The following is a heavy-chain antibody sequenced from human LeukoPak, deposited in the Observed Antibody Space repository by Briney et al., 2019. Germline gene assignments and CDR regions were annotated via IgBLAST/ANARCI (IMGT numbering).Heavy chain of an antibody. D-gene: IGHD3-22*01. CDR1: GYTFTNYV. CDR3: ARGYDSSGPNDY. V-gene: IGHV1-3*01. Sequence: ASVKVSCKVSGYTFTNYVIHWVRQAPGQRLEWMGWINAGNGNTKYSQKFQGRVTITRDTSASTAYMELSSLRSEDTAVYYCARGYDSSGPNDYWGQGTLVTVSS. CDR2: INAGNGNT. J-gene: IGHJ4*02.